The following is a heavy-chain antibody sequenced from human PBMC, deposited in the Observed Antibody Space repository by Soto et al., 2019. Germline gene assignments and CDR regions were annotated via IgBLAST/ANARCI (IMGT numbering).Heavy chain of an antibody. CDR3: ARVCITMVREISYYYYYYYMDV. J-gene: IGHJ6*03. Sequence: SETLSLTCAVSGGSISSGGYSWSWIRQPPGKGLEWIGYIYHSGSTYYNPSLKSRVTISVDRSKNQFSLKLSSVTAADTAVYYCARVCITMVREISYYYYYYYMDVWGKGTTVTVS. CDR1: GGSISSGGYS. CDR2: IYHSGST. D-gene: IGHD3-10*01. V-gene: IGHV4-30-2*01.